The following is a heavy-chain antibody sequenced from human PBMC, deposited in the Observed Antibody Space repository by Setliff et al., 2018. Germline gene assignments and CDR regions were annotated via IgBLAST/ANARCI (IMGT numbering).Heavy chain of an antibody. CDR1: GGTFSSYA. D-gene: IGHD3-9*01. Sequence: GASVKVSCKASGGTFSSYAISWVRQAPGQGLEWMGGIIPIFGTANYAQKLQGRVTMTTDTSTSTAYMELRSLRSDDTAVYCCARASFGWLPPLRADFDYWGQGTLVTVSS. J-gene: IGHJ4*02. CDR3: ARASFGWLPPLRADFDY. CDR2: IIPIFGTA. V-gene: IGHV1-69*05.